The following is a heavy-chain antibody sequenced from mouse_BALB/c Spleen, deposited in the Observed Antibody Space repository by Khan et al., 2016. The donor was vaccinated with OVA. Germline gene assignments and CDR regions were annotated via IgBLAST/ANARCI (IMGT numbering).Heavy chain of an antibody. J-gene: IGHJ1*01. D-gene: IGHD1-1*01. CDR1: GYSITSGYS. CDR3: SRSGTTVVAYWYFDV. Sequence: VQLKESGPDLVKPSQSLSLTCTVTGYSITSGYSWHWIRQFPGNKLEWMGYIHYSGSTNYNPSLKSRISITRDKSKNQFFLQLNSVTTEDTATYFWSRSGTTVVAYWYFDVWGAGTTVTVSS. V-gene: IGHV3-1*02. CDR2: IHYSGST.